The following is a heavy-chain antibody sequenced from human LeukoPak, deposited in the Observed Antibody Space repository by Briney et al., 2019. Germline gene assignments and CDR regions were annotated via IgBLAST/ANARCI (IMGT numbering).Heavy chain of an antibody. D-gene: IGHD3-22*01. CDR3: ARQYYDSSGYYPWYFDY. J-gene: IGHJ4*02. CDR2: MYYSGST. CDR1: GGSFTSSTYY. V-gene: IGHV4-39*01. Sequence: PSETLSLXCTVSGGSFTSSTYYWGWIRQPPGKGLEWIGSMYYSGSTYYNQSLKSRLIISVDTSTNQFSLKLTSVTAADTAMYYCARQYYDSSGYYPWYFDYWGQGTLVTVSS.